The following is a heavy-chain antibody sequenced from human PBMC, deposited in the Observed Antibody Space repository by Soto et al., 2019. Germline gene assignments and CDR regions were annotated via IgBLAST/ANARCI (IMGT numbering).Heavy chain of an antibody. J-gene: IGHJ4*02. CDR3: AKQRTVTQAEDY. Sequence: VQLLESGGGLVQPGGSLRLSCAASGFTFSSYAMSWVRQAPGKGLEWVSAISGSGGSTYYADSVKGRFTIARDNSKNALYLQMNSLRAEDTAVYYCAKQRTVTQAEDYWGQGTLVTVSS. CDR1: GFTFSSYA. CDR2: ISGSGGST. V-gene: IGHV3-23*01. D-gene: IGHD4-4*01.